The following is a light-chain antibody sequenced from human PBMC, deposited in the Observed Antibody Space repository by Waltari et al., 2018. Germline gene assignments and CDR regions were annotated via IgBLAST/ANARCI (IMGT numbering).Light chain of an antibody. V-gene: IGLV1-47*01. CDR3: AAWDDGLRGPA. CDR1: HSHIGSNF. J-gene: IGLJ2*01. CDR2: ENS. Sequence: QSVLTQSPSVSETPGQKITIPCSGSHSHIGSNFVNWYQQVPGTAPKLLIYENSQRPTGVPDRFSASKSGTSASLAISGLQSQDEADYYCAAWDDGLRGPAFGGGTKVTVL.